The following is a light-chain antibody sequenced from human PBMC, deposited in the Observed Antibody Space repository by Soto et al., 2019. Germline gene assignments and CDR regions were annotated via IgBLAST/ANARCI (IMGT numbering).Light chain of an antibody. J-gene: IGKJ1*01. CDR3: QQYGDSPVT. CDR1: QSVNSY. Sequence: EIVMTQSPGTLSLSPGERATLSCRASQSVNSYLAWYQQKPGQAPRLLISDASDRATGIPDMFSGSGSGTDFTLTISRLVPEDFAVYYCQQYGDSPVTVGQGTKVDI. V-gene: IGKV3-20*01. CDR2: DAS.